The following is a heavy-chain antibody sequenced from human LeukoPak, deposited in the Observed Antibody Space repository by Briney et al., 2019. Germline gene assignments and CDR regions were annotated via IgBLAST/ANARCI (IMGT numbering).Heavy chain of an antibody. CDR1: GYTFTGYY. Sequence: ASVKVSCKASGYTFTGYYIHWVRQAPGQGLEWMGWINPNSDDTNYAQKFQGRVTLTRDTSISTAYMELSRLTSDDTAVYYCARHLNNCGDDCYIFDYWGQGTLVTVSS. D-gene: IGHD2-21*01. CDR2: INPNSDDT. J-gene: IGHJ4*02. CDR3: ARHLNNCGDDCYIFDY. V-gene: IGHV1-2*02.